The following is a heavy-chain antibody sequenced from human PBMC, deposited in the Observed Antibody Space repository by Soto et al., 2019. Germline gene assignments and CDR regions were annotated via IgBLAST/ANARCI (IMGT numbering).Heavy chain of an antibody. Sequence: PGGSLTLSCAASGFTFSSYGMHWVRQAPGKGLEWVAVISYDGSNKYYADSVKGRFTISRDNSKNTLYLQMNSLRAEDTAVYYCAKGCPPSSSWYPFNYYYYCMDVWGQGTLVTVSS. J-gene: IGHJ6*02. D-gene: IGHD6-13*01. CDR2: ISYDGSNK. V-gene: IGHV3-30*18. CDR3: AKGCPPSSSWYPFNYYYYCMDV. CDR1: GFTFSSYG.